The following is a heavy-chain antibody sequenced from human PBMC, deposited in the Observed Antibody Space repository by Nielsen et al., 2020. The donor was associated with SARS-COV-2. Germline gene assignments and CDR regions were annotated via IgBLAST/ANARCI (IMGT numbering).Heavy chain of an antibody. J-gene: IGHJ5*02. V-gene: IGHV1-2*06. D-gene: IGHD3-10*01. CDR2: VNPNSGAT. CDR1: GYTFTGHY. CDR3: ARVRSSSGIWFDP. Sequence: ASMKVSCMASGYTFTGHYMHWMRQAPGQGPEWLGRVNPNSGATNYAQKFQGRVTLTRDASINTTYMVLTRLTSDDTAVYYCARVRSSSGIWFDPWGQGTLVVVSS.